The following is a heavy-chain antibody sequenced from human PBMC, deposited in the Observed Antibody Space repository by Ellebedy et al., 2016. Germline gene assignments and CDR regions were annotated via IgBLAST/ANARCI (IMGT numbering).Heavy chain of an antibody. CDR1: GFTFSNYY. J-gene: IGHJ4*02. Sequence: GESLKISCAASGFTFSNYYMHWVRQAPGKGLVWVSHLSGDGSTARYAASVKGRFTISRDNAKNTLYLQMNRLRAEDMAVYYCARGIIGVPGTGDYWGQGTLVTVSS. V-gene: IGHV3-74*01. CDR3: ARGIIGVPGTGDY. CDR2: LSGDGSTA. D-gene: IGHD6-19*01.